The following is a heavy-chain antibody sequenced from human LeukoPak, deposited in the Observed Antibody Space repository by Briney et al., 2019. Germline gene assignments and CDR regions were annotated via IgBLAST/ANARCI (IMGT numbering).Heavy chain of an antibody. CDR2: ISAYNGNT. D-gene: IGHD2-2*01. Sequence: ASVKVSCKASGYTFTSYGISWVRQAPGQGLEWMGWISAYNGNTNYAQKLQGRVTMTTDTSTSTAYMELRSLRSDDTAVYYCARRYCSSTSCDRLSYYYCMDVWGKGTTVTVSS. CDR1: GYTFTSYG. J-gene: IGHJ6*03. CDR3: ARRYCSSTSCDRLSYYYCMDV. V-gene: IGHV1-18*01.